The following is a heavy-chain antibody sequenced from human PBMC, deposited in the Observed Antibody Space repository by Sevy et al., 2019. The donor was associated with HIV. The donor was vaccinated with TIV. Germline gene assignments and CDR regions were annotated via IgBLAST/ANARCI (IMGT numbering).Heavy chain of an antibody. J-gene: IGHJ4*02. D-gene: IGHD1-26*01. CDR3: AGENAWGRGYS. V-gene: IGHV4-59*08. CDR1: GGSITSLY. Sequence: SETLSLACTVSGGSITSLYWNWIRQPPGKGLEWIANIYYNGHINYNPSLKSRVTLSLDTSKNQFSLKLSSVTAADTAMYYCAGENAWGRGYSWGQGTLVTVSS. CDR2: IYYNGHI.